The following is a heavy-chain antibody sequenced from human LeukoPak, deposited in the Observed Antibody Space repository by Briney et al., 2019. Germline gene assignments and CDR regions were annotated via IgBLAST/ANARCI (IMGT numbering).Heavy chain of an antibody. V-gene: IGHV1-8*01. CDR2: MNPNSGNT. Sequence: ASVKVSSKASGYTFTSYDINWVRQATGQGLEWMGWMNPNSGNTGYAQKFQGRVTITTDESTSTAYMELSSLRSEDTAVYYCARVMPSVTPGSNYYYYYMDVWGKGTTVTVSS. CDR1: GYTFTSYD. J-gene: IGHJ6*03. D-gene: IGHD2-2*01. CDR3: ARVMPSVTPGSNYYYYYMDV.